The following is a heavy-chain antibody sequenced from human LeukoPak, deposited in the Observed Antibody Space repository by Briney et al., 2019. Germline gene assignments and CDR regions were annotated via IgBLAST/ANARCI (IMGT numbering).Heavy chain of an antibody. CDR1: VYTFTSYY. D-gene: IGHD2-8*02. V-gene: IGHV1-46*01. Sequence: ASVKVSFKASVYTFTSYYMHWVRQAPGQGLEWMGLIKPSGTGTNYAQKFQGRVTMTRDTSTSTVYMELSGLRSEDTAVYYCAREESGGYFDYWGQGTLVTVSS. CDR2: IKPSGTGT. J-gene: IGHJ4*02. CDR3: AREESGGYFDY.